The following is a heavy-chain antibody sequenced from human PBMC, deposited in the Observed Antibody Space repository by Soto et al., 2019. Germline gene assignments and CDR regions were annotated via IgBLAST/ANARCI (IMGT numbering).Heavy chain of an antibody. Sequence: GGSLRLSCAASGFTFSSYAMSWVRQAPGKGLEWVSAISGSGGSTYYADSVKGRFTISRDNSKNTLYLQMNSLRAEDTAVYYGAKDQSGGSCYNYWGQGTLVTVSS. CDR1: GFTFSSYA. D-gene: IGHD2-15*01. CDR2: ISGSGGST. V-gene: IGHV3-23*01. CDR3: AKDQSGGSCYNY. J-gene: IGHJ4*02.